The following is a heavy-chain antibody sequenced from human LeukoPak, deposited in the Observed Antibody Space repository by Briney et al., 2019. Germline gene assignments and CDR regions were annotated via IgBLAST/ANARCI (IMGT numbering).Heavy chain of an antibody. CDR1: GFTFSDYY. CDR2: ISSSGSTI. J-gene: IGHJ6*03. V-gene: IGHV3-11*04. CDR3: ARTSGYYQPTMYYYYYYMDV. Sequence: PGGSLRLSCAASGFTFSDYYMSWIRQAPGKGLEWVSYISSSGSTIYYADSVKGRFTISRDNAKNSLYLQMNSLRAEDTAVYYCARTSGYYQPTMYYYYYYMDVWGKGTAVTISS. D-gene: IGHD3-22*01.